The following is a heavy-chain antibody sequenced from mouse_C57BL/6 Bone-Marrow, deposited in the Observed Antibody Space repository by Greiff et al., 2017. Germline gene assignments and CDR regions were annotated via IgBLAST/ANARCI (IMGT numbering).Heavy chain of an antibody. V-gene: IGHV5-2*01. D-gene: IGHD2-12*01. J-gene: IGHJ4*01. CDR2: INTDGGST. CDR3: ARYYSSYAMDY. CDR1: EYAFPSHD. Sequence: EVKLVQSGGGLVQPGASLKLSCESYEYAFPSHDMSWVRKTPEKRLELVAAINTDGGSTYYPDTMESRFTISRDNTTTTLYLQMSSLRSEDTALYYCARYYSSYAMDYWGQGTSVTVSS.